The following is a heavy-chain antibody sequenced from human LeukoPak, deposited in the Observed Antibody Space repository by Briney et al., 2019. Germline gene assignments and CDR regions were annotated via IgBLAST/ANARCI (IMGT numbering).Heavy chain of an antibody. D-gene: IGHD3-9*01. CDR3: ARDFGYYDILTGY. CDR1: GFTVSSNY. CDR2: IYSGGST. J-gene: IGHJ4*02. V-gene: IGHV3-66*02. Sequence: PGGSLRLSCAASGFTVSSNYMSWVRQAPGKGLEWVSVIYSGGSTYYADSVKGRFTISRDNSKNTLYLQMTSLRAGDTAVYYCARDFGYYDILTGYWGQGTLVTVSS.